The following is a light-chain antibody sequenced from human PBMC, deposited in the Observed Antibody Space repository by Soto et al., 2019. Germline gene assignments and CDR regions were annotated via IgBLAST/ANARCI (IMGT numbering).Light chain of an antibody. CDR3: MQGTHWPLT. V-gene: IGKV2-30*01. Sequence: DGVVAQVSISLPRPLGQPGSHSCRASSSLGYRDGGTYLTWFQQRPGQSPRRLIYKVSNRDSGVPDRFSGSGSGTDFTLKISRVEAEDVGVYYCMQGTHWPLTFGGGTKVEIK. J-gene: IGKJ4*01. CDR2: KVS. CDR1: SSLGYRDGGTY.